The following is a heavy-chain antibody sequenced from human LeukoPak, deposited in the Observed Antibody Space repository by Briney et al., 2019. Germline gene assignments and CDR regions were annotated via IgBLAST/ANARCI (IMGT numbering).Heavy chain of an antibody. CDR1: GFTASSNY. V-gene: IGHV3-53*01. CDR2: IYSGGST. D-gene: IGHD6-13*01. Sequence: GGSLRLSCAASGFTASSNYMSWVRQAPGKGLEWVSVIYSGGSTYYADSVKGRFTISRDNSKNTLYLQMNSLRVEDTAVYYCARSSSSWPNWFDPWGQGTLVTVSS. CDR3: ARSSSSWPNWFDP. J-gene: IGHJ5*02.